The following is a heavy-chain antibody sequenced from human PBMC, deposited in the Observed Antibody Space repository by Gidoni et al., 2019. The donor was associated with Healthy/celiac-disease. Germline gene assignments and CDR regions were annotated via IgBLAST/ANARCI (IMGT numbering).Heavy chain of an antibody. J-gene: IGHJ2*01. CDR3: ARRIFGVVIRSWYFDL. D-gene: IGHD3-3*01. CDR2: INHSGST. V-gene: IGHV4-34*01. CDR1: GGSFSGYY. Sequence: QVQLQQWGAGLLKPSVTLSLTCAVYGGSFSGYYWSWIRQPPGKGLEWIGEINHSGSTNYNPTLKSRVTISVDTSKNQFSLKLSSVTAADTAVYYCARRIFGVVIRSWYFDLWGRGTLVTVSS.